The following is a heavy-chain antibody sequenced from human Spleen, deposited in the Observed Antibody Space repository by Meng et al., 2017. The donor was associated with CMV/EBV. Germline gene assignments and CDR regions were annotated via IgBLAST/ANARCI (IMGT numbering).Heavy chain of an antibody. CDR2: INHSGST. CDR3: ALSTGVAFDY. CDR1: GGFFSGYY. J-gene: IGHJ4*02. V-gene: IGHV4-34*01. Sequence: QVQLKQWGGGLFTLSETLFLTCAVYGGFFSGYYWRWIRQPAGKGLEWIGEINHSGSTNYTPSLKSRVTISVDTSKNQFSLKLSSVTAADTAVYYCALSTGVAFDYWGQGTLVTVSS. D-gene: IGHD2-8*02.